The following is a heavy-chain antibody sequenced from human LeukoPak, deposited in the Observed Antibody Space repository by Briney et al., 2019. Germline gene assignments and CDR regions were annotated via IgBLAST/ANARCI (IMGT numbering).Heavy chain of an antibody. CDR2: IYTSGST. CDR3: ARGCSSTSCWLRMDV. CDR1: GGPITNYY. Sequence: SETLSLTCTVSGGPITNYYWTWIRQPAGKGLEWIGRIYTSGSTSYNPSLKSRVTMSIDTSKNQFSLKLSSLTAADTAVYYCARGCSSTSCWLRMDVWGQGTTVTVSS. J-gene: IGHJ6*02. D-gene: IGHD2-2*01. V-gene: IGHV4-4*07.